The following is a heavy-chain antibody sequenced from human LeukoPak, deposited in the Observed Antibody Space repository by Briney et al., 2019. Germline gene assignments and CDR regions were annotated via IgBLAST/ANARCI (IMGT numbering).Heavy chain of an antibody. D-gene: IGHD1-26*01. CDR2: IIPIFGTA. J-gene: IGHJ6*03. CDR3: AREQRGGLSGNLGGLFASYYTYYYMDV. Sequence: AASVKVSCKASGGTFSSYAISWVRQAPGQGLEWMGGIIPIFGTANYAQKFQGRVTITTDESTSTAYMELSSLRSEDTAVYFCAREQRGGLSGNLGGLFASYYTYYYMDVWGRGTTVTVSS. CDR1: GGTFSSYA. V-gene: IGHV1-69*05.